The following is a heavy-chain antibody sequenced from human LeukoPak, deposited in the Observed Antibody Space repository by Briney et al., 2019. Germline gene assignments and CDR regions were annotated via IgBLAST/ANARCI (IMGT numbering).Heavy chain of an antibody. V-gene: IGHV4-61*01. CDR3: ASAYSSGWYYFDY. CDR1: GGSVSSGSYY. D-gene: IGHD6-19*01. Sequence: SETLSLTCTVSGGSVSSGSYYWSWIRQPPGKGLEWIGYIYYSGSTNYNPSLKSRVTISVDTSKNQFSLKLSSVTAADTAVYYCASAYSSGWYYFDYWAREPWSPSPQ. J-gene: IGHJ4*02. CDR2: IYYSGST.